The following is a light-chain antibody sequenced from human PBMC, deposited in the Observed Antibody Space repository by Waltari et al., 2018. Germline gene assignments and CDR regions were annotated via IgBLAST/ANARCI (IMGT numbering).Light chain of an antibody. V-gene: IGLV2-23*02. CDR2: EVT. Sequence: QSALTPPASVSRSPGQSITISCTGPSSDVENLNLVSWYQHHPDKAPKLTIYEVTKRPSGVSNRFSGSKSDNTASLTISGLQAEDEADYYCCSYAGGGTYVFGPGTKVTVL. CDR3: CSYAGGGTYV. J-gene: IGLJ1*01. CDR1: SSDVENLNL.